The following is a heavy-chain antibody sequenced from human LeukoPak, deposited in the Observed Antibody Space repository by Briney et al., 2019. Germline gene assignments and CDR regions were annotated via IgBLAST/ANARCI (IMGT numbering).Heavy chain of an antibody. J-gene: IGHJ4*02. CDR1: GFTFSTAW. Sequence: PGGSLRLSCAASGFTFSTAWMSWVRQAPGKGLEWVGRIKSKNVGGTTEFTAHVKGRFTISRHDSKNTVYLQMNSLRTEDTAVYYCITEYYGSAMYWGQGALVTVSS. CDR2: IKSKNVGGTT. D-gene: IGHD3-10*01. V-gene: IGHV3-15*01. CDR3: ITEYYGSAMY.